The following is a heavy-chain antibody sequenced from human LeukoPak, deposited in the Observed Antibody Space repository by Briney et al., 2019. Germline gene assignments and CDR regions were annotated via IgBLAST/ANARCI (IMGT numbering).Heavy chain of an antibody. D-gene: IGHD5-12*01. CDR1: GGSISSYY. CDR3: ARDARPTYSGYDSNYYYYYMDV. J-gene: IGHJ6*03. Sequence: SETLSLTCSVSGGSISSYYWSWIRQPPGKGLEWIGYIYYSGRTNYNPSLKSRVTISVDTSKNQFSLTLSSVTAADTAVYYCARDARPTYSGYDSNYYYYYMDVWGKGTTVTISS. V-gene: IGHV4-59*01. CDR2: IYYSGRT.